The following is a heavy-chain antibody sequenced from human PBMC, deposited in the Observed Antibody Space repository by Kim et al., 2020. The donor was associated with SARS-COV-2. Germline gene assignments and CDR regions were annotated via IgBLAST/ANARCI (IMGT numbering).Heavy chain of an antibody. D-gene: IGHD1-26*01. Sequence: YYADSVKGRVTIARDKSKNTLYLKMNSLRVEDTAVYYCARGDWEPWYFDLWGRGTLVTVSS. J-gene: IGHJ2*01. V-gene: IGHV3-30*01. CDR3: ARGDWEPWYFDL.